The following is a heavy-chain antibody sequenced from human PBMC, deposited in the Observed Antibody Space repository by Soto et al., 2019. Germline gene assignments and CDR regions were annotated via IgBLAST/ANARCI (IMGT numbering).Heavy chain of an antibody. J-gene: IGHJ6*02. Sequence: ASVKVSCKASGYTFTSYGISWVRQAPGQGLEWMGWISAYNGNTNYAQKLQGRVTMTTDTSTSTAYMELRSLRSDDTAVYYCARDVEDSSSNNGWDVWGQGTTVTVSS. CDR1: GYTFTSYG. V-gene: IGHV1-18*01. CDR2: ISAYNGNT. D-gene: IGHD6-13*01. CDR3: ARDVEDSSSNNGWDV.